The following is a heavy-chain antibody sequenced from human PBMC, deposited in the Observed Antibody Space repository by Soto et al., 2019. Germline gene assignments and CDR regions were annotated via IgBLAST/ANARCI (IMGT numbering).Heavy chain of an antibody. CDR2: IYYSGST. Sequence: LSLTCTVSGGSISSGGYYWSWIRQHPGKGLEWIGYIYYSGSTYYNPSLKSRVTISVDTSKNQFSLKLSSVTAADTAVYYCARDSTEGYAFDIWGQGTMVTVS. J-gene: IGHJ3*02. CDR3: ARDSTEGYAFDI. CDR1: GGSISSGGYY. V-gene: IGHV4-31*03.